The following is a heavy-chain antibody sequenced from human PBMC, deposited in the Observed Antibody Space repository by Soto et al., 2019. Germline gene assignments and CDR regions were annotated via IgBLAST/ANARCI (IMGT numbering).Heavy chain of an antibody. V-gene: IGHV3-15*07. Sequence: GGSLRLSCAASGFSFNNAWMNWVRQAPGKGLEWVGRIKSKADGETTDFAAPVKGRFTISRDDSKNTLYLQMNSLKTEDTAVYYCTTGVSGPRNHWGQGTLVTVSS. CDR3: TTGVSGPRNH. CDR1: GFSFNNAW. CDR2: IKSKADGETT. D-gene: IGHD2-8*01. J-gene: IGHJ5*02.